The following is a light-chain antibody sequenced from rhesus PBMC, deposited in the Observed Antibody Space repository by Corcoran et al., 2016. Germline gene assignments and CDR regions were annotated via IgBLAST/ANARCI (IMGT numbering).Light chain of an antibody. CDR3: LQYNSDPYS. Sequence: DIQMTQSPSSLSASVGDRVTITCRASKGISNYLTWYQQKPGKAPKLLIYDASTLQSGVPSRFIGRGSGTDFTLTIISLQPEDFAAYYCLQYNSDPYSFGQGTKVEIK. CDR1: KGISNY. V-gene: IGKV1S21*01. J-gene: IGKJ2*01. CDR2: DAS.